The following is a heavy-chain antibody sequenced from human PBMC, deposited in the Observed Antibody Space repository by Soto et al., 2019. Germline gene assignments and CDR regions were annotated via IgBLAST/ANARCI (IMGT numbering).Heavy chain of an antibody. J-gene: IGHJ4*02. CDR2: FDPEDGET. CDR1: GYTLTELS. Sequence: ASVKVSCKVSGYTLTELSMHWVRQAPGKGLEWMGGFDPEDGETIYAQKFQGRVTMTEDTSTDTAYMELSSLGSEDTAVYYCATDQDYGDYHYFDYWGQGTLVTVSS. V-gene: IGHV1-24*01. D-gene: IGHD4-17*01. CDR3: ATDQDYGDYHYFDY.